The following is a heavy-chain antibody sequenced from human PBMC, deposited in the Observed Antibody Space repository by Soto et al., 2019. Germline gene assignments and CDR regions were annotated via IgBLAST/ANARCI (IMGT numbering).Heavy chain of an antibody. J-gene: IGHJ4*02. CDR2: IYHSGST. D-gene: IGHD6-13*01. V-gene: IGHV4-30-2*01. Sequence: LSLTCAVSGGPIGSGGYSWSWIRQPPGKGLEWIGYIYHSGSTYYNPSLKSRVTISVDRSKNQFSLKLSSVTAADTAVYYCARGIRSAAAHFDYWGQGTLVTVSS. CDR1: GGPIGSGGYS. CDR3: ARGIRSAAAHFDY.